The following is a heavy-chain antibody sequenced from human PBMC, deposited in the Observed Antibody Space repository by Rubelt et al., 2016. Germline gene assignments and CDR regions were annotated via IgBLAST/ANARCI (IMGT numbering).Heavy chain of an antibody. Sequence: DVQLVQSGGGLVQPGGYLRLSCAASGFSFSNAWMNWVRQVPGKGLMWVSRVDNEGTSTVYADSVEGGFTTSRDNANNTLYLQMNNLRVDETAVYFCTRGYRGPDYWGQGTLVTVPS. V-gene: IGHV3-74*03. CDR3: TRGYRGPDY. CDR2: VDNEGTST. D-gene: IGHD3-16*02. J-gene: IGHJ4*02. CDR1: GFSFSNAW.